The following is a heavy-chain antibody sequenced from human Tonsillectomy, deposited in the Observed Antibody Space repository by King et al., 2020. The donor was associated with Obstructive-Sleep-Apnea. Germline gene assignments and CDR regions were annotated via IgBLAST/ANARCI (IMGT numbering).Heavy chain of an antibody. J-gene: IGHJ4*02. CDR1: GGSISTYY. CDR2: IYYSGST. CDR3: ARQWGGSGWYYFDY. D-gene: IGHD6-19*01. V-gene: IGHV4-59*08. Sequence: QLQESGPGLVKPSETLSLTCTVSGGSISTYYWSWIRQPPGKGLEWIGNIYYSGSTNYNPPLKSRVTISVDTSKSQFSLKLNSVTAADTAVYYCARQWGGSGWYYFDYWGQGALVTVSS.